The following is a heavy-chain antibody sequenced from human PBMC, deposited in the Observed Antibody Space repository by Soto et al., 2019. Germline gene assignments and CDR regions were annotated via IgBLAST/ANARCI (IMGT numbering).Heavy chain of an antibody. Sequence: PGGSLRLSCAASGVTLSDHYMDWVRQAPGKGLEWVCRTRNKANSYTTFYAASVKGRFTISRDDSKSSLYLEMKSLKTEDTAVYYCASRGSFSFFQNWGQGTLVTVSS. J-gene: IGHJ1*01. V-gene: IGHV3-72*01. CDR2: TRNKANSYTT. D-gene: IGHD1-26*01. CDR1: GVTLSDHY. CDR3: ASRGSFSFFQN.